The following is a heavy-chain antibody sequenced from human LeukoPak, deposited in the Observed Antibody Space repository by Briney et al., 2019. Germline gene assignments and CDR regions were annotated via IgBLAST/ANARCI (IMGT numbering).Heavy chain of an antibody. J-gene: IGHJ3*02. V-gene: IGHV4-59*01. CDR1: GCSISSYY. CDR3: ARGASYYDSSGYSWAFDI. Sequence: SETLSLTCTVSGCSISSYYCSLIRQPPGKGLEWIGYIYYSGSTNYNPSLKSRVTISVDTSKNQFSLKLSSVTAADTAVYYCARGASYYDSSGYSWAFDIWGQGTMVTVSS. D-gene: IGHD3-22*01. CDR2: IYYSGST.